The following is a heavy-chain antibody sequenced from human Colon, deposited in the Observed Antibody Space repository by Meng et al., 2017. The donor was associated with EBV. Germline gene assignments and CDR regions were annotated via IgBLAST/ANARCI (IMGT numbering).Heavy chain of an antibody. Sequence: QWSGPGLGTPSETLSLTCTVSGCPISSSSYYWTWIRQAPGKGLEWIGKIYHSGKAYYNPALKSRVTMSVDTSKNQFSLELSSVTAADTAVYYCARDREVWFDWGQGTLVTVSS. CDR2: IYHSGKA. CDR3: ARDREVWFD. V-gene: IGHV4-39*07. J-gene: IGHJ4*02. CDR1: GCPISSSSYY. D-gene: IGHD3-10*01.